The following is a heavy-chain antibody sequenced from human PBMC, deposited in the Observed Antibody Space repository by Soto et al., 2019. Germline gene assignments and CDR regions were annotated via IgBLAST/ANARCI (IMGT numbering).Heavy chain of an antibody. V-gene: IGHV1-69*02. J-gene: IGHJ4*02. Sequence: QVQLVQSGAEVKKPGSSVKVSYKASGGTFSSYTISWVRQAPGQGLEWMGRIIPILGIANYAQKFQGRVTITADKSTSTAYMELSSLRSEDTAVYYCATAQSSGSYGDYWGQGTLVTVSS. D-gene: IGHD3-10*01. CDR3: ATAQSSGSYGDY. CDR1: GGTFSSYT. CDR2: IIPILGIA.